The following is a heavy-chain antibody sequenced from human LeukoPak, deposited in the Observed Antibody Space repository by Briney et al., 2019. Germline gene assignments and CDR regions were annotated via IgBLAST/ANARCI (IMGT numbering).Heavy chain of an antibody. Sequence: GESLKISCKGSGYSFSNYWISWVRQMPGKGLEWMGRIDPSDSYTNYSPSFQGHVTISADKSISTAYLQWSSLKASDSAIYYCARHLSDSIMVLVYYSDYWGQGTLVTVSS. J-gene: IGHJ4*02. D-gene: IGHD2-8*01. CDR3: ARHLSDSIMVLVYYSDY. CDR2: IDPSDSYT. V-gene: IGHV5-10-1*01. CDR1: GYSFSNYW.